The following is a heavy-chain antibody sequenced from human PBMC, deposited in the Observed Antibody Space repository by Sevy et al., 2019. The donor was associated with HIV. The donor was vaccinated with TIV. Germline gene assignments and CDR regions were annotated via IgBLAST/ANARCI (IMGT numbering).Heavy chain of an antibody. D-gene: IGHD5-18*01. Sequence: GGSLRLSCAASGFIFSNAWMNWVRQAPGKGLEWVGCIKSKIDGGTTAYPALVKGRFTISRDESKSTLYLQSNSLKIEDTAVYCCATECGYTHGALDYWGQGTLVTVSS. V-gene: IGHV3-15*01. J-gene: IGHJ4*02. CDR1: GFIFSNAW. CDR3: ATECGYTHGALDY. CDR2: IKSKIDGGTT.